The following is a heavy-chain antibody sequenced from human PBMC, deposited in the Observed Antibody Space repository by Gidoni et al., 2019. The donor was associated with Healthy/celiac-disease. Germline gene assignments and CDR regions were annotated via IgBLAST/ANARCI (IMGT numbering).Heavy chain of an antibody. D-gene: IGHD2-2*03. Sequence: TFSSYGLHWVRQAPGKGLEWVAVIWYDGSNKYYADSVKGRFTISRDNYKNTLYLQMNSLRAEDTAVYYCARDGWVGYYYFDYWGQGTLVTVSA. CDR2: IWYDGSNK. V-gene: IGHV3-33*01. CDR3: ARDGWVGYYYFDY. CDR1: TFSSYG. J-gene: IGHJ4*02.